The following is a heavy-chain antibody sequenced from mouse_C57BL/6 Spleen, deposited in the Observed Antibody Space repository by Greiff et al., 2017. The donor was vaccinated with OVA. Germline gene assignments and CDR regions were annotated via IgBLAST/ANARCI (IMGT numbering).Heavy chain of an antibody. CDR1: GYAFSSSW. Sequence: QVQLQQSGPELVKPGASVKISCKASGYAFSSSWMNWVKQRPGKGLEWIGRIYPGDGDTNSNGKFKGKATLTADKSSSTAYMQLSSLTYEDSAVYFCARSEGYDNFDDWGQGTTRTVSS. CDR3: ARSEGYDNFDD. J-gene: IGHJ2*01. CDR2: IYPGDGDT. V-gene: IGHV1-82*01. D-gene: IGHD2-3*01.